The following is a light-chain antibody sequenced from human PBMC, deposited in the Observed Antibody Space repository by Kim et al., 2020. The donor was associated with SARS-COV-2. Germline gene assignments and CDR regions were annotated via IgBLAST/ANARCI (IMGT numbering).Light chain of an antibody. V-gene: IGLV2-8*01. Sequence: HSALTQPPSASGSPGQSVTISCTGTSSDVGGYNYVSWFQQHPGKAPKLLIYEVFKRPSGVPDRFSGSKSGNTASLTVSGLQAEDEADYYCYSYAGSNNFVFGTGTKVTV. CDR2: EVF. CDR3: YSYAGSNNFV. CDR1: SSDVGGYNY. J-gene: IGLJ1*01.